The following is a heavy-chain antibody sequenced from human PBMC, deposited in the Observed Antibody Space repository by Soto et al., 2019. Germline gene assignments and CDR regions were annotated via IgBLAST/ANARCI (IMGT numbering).Heavy chain of an antibody. CDR3: ARDFSLNSSSWYGNWFDP. V-gene: IGHV1-3*01. D-gene: IGHD6-13*01. CDR2: INAGNGNT. J-gene: IGHJ5*02. Sequence: QVQLVQSGAEVKKPGASVKVSCKASGYTFTSYAMHWVRQAPGQRLEWMGWINAGNGNTKYSQKFQGRVTITRDTSASTAYMELSSLRSDDTAVYYCARDFSLNSSSWYGNWFDPWGEGTLVTVSS. CDR1: GYTFTSYA.